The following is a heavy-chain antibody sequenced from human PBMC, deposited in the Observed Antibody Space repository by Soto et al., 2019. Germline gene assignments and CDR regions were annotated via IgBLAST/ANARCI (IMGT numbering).Heavy chain of an antibody. CDR3: SRPRSDYGAYLWFGP. J-gene: IGHJ5*02. CDR1: GGSISSSGYY. D-gene: IGHD4-17*01. Sequence: PSETLSLTCTVSGGSISSSGYYWYWNRQPPGKGQEWIGRNYYSESNYYNPSLKRLFTICVDTSQNQYSQQQSSVTAADTAVYYCSRPRSDYGAYLWFGPSGQGTQVTVYS. V-gene: IGHV4-39*01. CDR2: NYYSESN.